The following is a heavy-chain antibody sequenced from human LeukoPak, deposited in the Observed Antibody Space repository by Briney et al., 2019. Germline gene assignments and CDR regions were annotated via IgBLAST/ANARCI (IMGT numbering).Heavy chain of an antibody. D-gene: IGHD3-10*01. CDR1: GGSISSYY. J-gene: IGHJ4*02. Sequence: SETLSLTCTVSGGSISSYYWSWIRQPPGKGLEWIGYIHYSGSTNNNPSLKSRVTISVDTSKNQFSLKLSSVTAADTAVYYCARSRGYYGSGSYYNDYWGQGTLVTVSP. CDR3: ARSRGYYGSGSYYNDY. V-gene: IGHV4-59*01. CDR2: IHYSGST.